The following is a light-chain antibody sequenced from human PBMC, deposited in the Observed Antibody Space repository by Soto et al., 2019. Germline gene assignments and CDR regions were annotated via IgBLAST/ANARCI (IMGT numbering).Light chain of an antibody. CDR3: ASYTTSSTYV. CDR1: SSDVGGFNY. Sequence: QSVLTQPASVXGSPGQSIAISCTGTSSDVGGFNYVSWYQQHPGKAPKFMIYDVSSRPSGVSDRFSGSKSGNTASLTISGLQAEDEADYYCASYTTSSTYVFGTGTKVTVL. V-gene: IGLV2-14*03. CDR2: DVS. J-gene: IGLJ1*01.